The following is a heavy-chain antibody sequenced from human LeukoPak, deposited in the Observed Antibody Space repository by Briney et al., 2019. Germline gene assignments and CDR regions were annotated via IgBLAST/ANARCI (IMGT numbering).Heavy chain of an antibody. CDR2: IIPIFGTA. CDR1: GYTLTELS. J-gene: IGHJ3*02. CDR3: ARDWGGSDAFDI. V-gene: IGHV1-69*13. D-gene: IGHD3-16*01. Sequence: SVKVSCKVSGYTLTELSMHWVRQAPGKGLEWMGGIIPIFGTANYAQKFQGRVTITADESTSTAYMELSSLRSEDTAVYYCARDWGGSDAFDIWGQGTMVTVSS.